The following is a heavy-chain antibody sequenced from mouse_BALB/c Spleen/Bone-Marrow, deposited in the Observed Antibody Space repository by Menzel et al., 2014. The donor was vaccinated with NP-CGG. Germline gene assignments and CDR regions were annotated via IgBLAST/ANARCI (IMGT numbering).Heavy chain of an antibody. J-gene: IGHJ3*01. V-gene: IGHV1-5*01. Sequence: VQLQQSGTVLARPGASVKMSCKASGYTFTSYWMHWVKQRPGQGLEWIGAIYPGNSDTSYNQKFKGKAKLTAVTSTSTAYMELSSLTNEDSAVYYCTGVYYYGSAWFAYWGQGTLVTVSA. D-gene: IGHD1-1*01. CDR1: GYTFTSYW. CDR2: IYPGNSDT. CDR3: TGVYYYGSAWFAY.